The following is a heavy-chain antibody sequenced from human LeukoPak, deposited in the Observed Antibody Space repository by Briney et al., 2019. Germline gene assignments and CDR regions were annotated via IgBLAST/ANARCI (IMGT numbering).Heavy chain of an antibody. Sequence: SETLSLTCTASGGSISSYYWSWIRQPPGKGLEWIGYIYYSGSTNYNPSLKSRVTISVDTSKNQFSLKLSSVTAADTAVYYCARDSSGPPDYWGQGTLVTVSS. CDR2: IYYSGST. J-gene: IGHJ4*02. D-gene: IGHD2-15*01. V-gene: IGHV4-59*12. CDR1: GGSISSYY. CDR3: ARDSSGPPDY.